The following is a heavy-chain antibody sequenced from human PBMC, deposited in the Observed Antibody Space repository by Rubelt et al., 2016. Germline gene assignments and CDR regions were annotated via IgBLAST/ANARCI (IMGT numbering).Heavy chain of an antibody. Sequence: VSRVNGDGSSTNYADAVKGRFTISRDNAKNTLYLQMNSLRAEDTAVYYCASSQNSIAVAGTVPLSQDDYWGQGTLVTVSS. J-gene: IGHJ4*02. CDR2: VNGDGSST. V-gene: IGHV3-74*01. D-gene: IGHD6-19*01. CDR3: ASSQNSIAVAGTVPLSQDDY.